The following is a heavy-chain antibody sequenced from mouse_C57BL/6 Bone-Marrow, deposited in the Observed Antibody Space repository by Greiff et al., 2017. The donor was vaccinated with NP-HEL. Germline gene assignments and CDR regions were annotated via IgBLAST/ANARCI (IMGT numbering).Heavy chain of an antibody. J-gene: IGHJ1*03. CDR2: IYPGSGST. CDR1: GYTFTSYW. D-gene: IGHD2-2*01. CDR3: ARSTVTTAYWYFDV. V-gene: IGHV1-55*01. Sequence: VKLQQPGAELVKPGASVKMSCKASGYTFTSYWITWVKQRPGQGLEWIGDIYPGSGSTNYNEKFKSKATLTVDTSSSTAYMQLSSLTSEDSAVYYCARSTVTTAYWYFDVWGTGTTVTVSS.